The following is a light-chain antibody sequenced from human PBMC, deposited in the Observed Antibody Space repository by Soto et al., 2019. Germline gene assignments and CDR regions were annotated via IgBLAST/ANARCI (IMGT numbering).Light chain of an antibody. Sequence: DVQMTQSPSSLAASVGDRVTSTCRASQSIDMYLSWYQQKPGKAPRLLIYGASTLQSGVPSRFSGSGSGTDFILTIKSLQPEDFATYYCQQSWHSFRTFGQGTTVDIK. CDR1: QSIDMY. V-gene: IGKV1-39*01. CDR2: GAS. J-gene: IGKJ2*01. CDR3: QQSWHSFRT.